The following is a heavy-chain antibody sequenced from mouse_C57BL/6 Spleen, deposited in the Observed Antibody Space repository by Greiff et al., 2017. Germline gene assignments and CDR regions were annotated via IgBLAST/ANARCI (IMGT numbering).Heavy chain of an antibody. CDR2: ISGGGGNT. CDR3: ARELGRSLAY. V-gene: IGHV5-9*01. Sequence: EVMLVESGGGLVKPGGSLKLSCAASGFTFSSYTMSWVRQTPEKRLEWVANISGGGGNTYYPDSVKGRFTISRDNAKNTLYLQMSSLRSEDTALYYCARELGRSLAYWGQGTLVTVSA. CDR1: GFTFSSYT. D-gene: IGHD4-1*01. J-gene: IGHJ3*01.